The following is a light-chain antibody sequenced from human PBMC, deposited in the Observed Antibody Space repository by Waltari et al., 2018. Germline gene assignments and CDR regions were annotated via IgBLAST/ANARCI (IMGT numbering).Light chain of an antibody. J-gene: IGKJ4*01. CDR1: QGIGTN. CDR2: DAS. V-gene: IGKV3-15*01. Sequence: EIVLTQSPANMSASPGERATLSCRASQGIGTNLAWYQHKPGQAPRLLIYDASTRATDFPARFSGSGSETEFTLTINSLQSADYAVYYCQQYNNWPPKKITFGGGTKVEIK. CDR3: QQYNNWPPKKIT.